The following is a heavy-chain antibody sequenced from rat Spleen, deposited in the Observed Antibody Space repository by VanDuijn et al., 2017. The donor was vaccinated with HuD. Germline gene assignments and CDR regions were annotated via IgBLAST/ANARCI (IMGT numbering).Heavy chain of an antibody. CDR1: GFSLTNNG. D-gene: IGHD1-4*01. J-gene: IGHJ3*01. CDR2: ISTGGNT. V-gene: IGHV2S12*01. CDR3: IRESLPGYNSHWFVY. Sequence: QVHLKESGPGLVQSSQTLSLTCTVSGFSLTNNGVSWVRQPPGKGLEWMGAISTGGNTYYNSALRSRLSISRDTSKSQVFLNVNSLQTEDTATYFCIRESLPGYNSHWFVYWGQGTLVTVSS.